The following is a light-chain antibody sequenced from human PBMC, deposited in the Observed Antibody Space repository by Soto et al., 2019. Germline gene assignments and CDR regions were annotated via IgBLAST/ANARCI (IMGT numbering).Light chain of an antibody. CDR1: QSVSSSY. J-gene: IGKJ2*01. CDR3: QQYGKSPYT. Sequence: EIVLTQSPGTLSLSPGERATLSCRASQSVSSSYLAWFQQKPGQAPRLLIYGASIRATGIPDRFSGSGSETDYTHIIRRLDTDDLAVYLCQQYGKSPYTFGQGNKLEIK. V-gene: IGKV3-20*01. CDR2: GAS.